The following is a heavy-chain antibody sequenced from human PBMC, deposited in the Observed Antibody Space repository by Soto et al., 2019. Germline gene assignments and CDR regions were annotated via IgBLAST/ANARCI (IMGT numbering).Heavy chain of an antibody. CDR3: ARVRSGYSARIRTPHMDV. CDR2: INHSGST. CDR1: GGSFSGYY. D-gene: IGHD3-3*01. Sequence: SETLSLTCAVYGGSFSGYYWSWIRQPPGKGLERIGEINHSGSTNYNPSLKSRVTISVDTSKNQFSLKLSSVTAADTAVYYCARVRSGYSARIRTPHMDVWGKGTTVTVSS. J-gene: IGHJ6*03. V-gene: IGHV4-34*01.